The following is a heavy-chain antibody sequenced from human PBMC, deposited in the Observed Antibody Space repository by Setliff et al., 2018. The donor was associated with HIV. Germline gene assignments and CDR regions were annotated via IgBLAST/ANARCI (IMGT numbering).Heavy chain of an antibody. CDR1: GYTFTSFG. CDR2: INPYNGIA. J-gene: IGHJ4*02. D-gene: IGHD1-26*01. Sequence: ASVKVSCKASGYTFTSFGITWVRQAPGQRPEWLGWINPYNGIANYAQNSQGRVSMTTDTSTRTAYMELRSLRFDDTAIYYCARDLFRRVGPFQPPGYWGQGTPVTVLL. V-gene: IGHV1-18*01. CDR3: ARDLFRRVGPFQPPGY.